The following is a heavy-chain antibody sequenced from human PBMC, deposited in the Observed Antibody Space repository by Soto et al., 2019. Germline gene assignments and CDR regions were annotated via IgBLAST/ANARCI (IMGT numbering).Heavy chain of an antibody. CDR1: GFTFSSYS. V-gene: IGHV3-48*02. Sequence: LRLSCAASGFTFSSYSMNWVRQAPGKGLEWVSYISSSSSTIYYADSVKGRFTISRDNAKNSLYLQMNSLRDEDTAVYYCARDYPYWVAARGYYYDSSGYYYRLPFDYWGQGTLVTVSS. CDR2: ISSSSSTI. J-gene: IGHJ4*02. CDR3: ARDYPYWVAARGYYYDSSGYYYRLPFDY. D-gene: IGHD3-22*01.